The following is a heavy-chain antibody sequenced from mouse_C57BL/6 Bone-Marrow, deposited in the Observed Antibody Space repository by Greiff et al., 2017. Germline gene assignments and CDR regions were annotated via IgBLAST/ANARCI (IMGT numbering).Heavy chain of an antibody. CDR3: ARGNYYGIMDY. CDR2: IDPSDSET. D-gene: IGHD1-1*01. CDR1: GYTFTSYW. Sequence: VQLQQPGAELVRPGSSVKLSCKASGYTFTSYWMHWVKQRPIQGLEWIGNIDPSDSETHYNQKFKDKATLTVDKSSSTAYMQLSSLTSEDSAVYYCARGNYYGIMDYWGQGTSVTVSS. J-gene: IGHJ4*01. V-gene: IGHV1-52*01.